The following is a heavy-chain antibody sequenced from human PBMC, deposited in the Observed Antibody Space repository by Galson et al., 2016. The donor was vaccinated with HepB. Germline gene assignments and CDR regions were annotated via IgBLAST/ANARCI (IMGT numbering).Heavy chain of an antibody. CDR1: GFTFNIHA. J-gene: IGHJ4*02. CDR3: ARIVVMQARRAKGQDYLGH. D-gene: IGHD3-22*01. Sequence: SLRLSCAASGFTFNIHAMTWVRQAPGKGLEWVSGMSESGRDTYYADSVKGRFTISRDNSNNTLYLEMNSIRAEETAVYYCARIVVMQARRAKGQDYLGHWGQGTLVTVSS. V-gene: IGHV3-23*01. CDR2: MSESGRDT.